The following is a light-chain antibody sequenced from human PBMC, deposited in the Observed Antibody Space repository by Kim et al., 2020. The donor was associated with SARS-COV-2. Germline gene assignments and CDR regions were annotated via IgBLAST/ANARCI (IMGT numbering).Light chain of an antibody. CDR2: QDT. CDR1: KLGDKY. J-gene: IGLJ2*01. CDR3: QAWDSSTPVV. Sequence: SYELTQPPSVSVSPGQTARITCSGDKLGDKYASWYQHKPGQSPVLVIYQDTKRPSGIPGRFSGSNSGNTATLTISGAQAMDEADYYRQAWDSSTPVVFGGGTQLTVL. V-gene: IGLV3-1*01.